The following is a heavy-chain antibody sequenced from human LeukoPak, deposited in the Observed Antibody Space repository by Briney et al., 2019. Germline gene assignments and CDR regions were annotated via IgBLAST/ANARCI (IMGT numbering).Heavy chain of an antibody. D-gene: IGHD3-22*01. CDR2: ISSSSSYI. CDR1: GFTFSSYS. V-gene: IGHV3-21*01. CDR3: ARDSWDYYDSSGYLFDY. Sequence: GGSLRLSCAASGFTFSSYSMNWVRQAPGKGLEWVSSISSSSSYIYYADSVKGRFTISRDNAKNSLYLQMNSLRAEDTAVYYCARDSWDYYDSSGYLFDYWGQGTLVTVSS. J-gene: IGHJ4*02.